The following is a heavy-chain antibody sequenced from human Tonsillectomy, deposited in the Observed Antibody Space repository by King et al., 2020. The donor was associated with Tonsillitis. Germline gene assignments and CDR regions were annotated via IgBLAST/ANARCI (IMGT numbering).Heavy chain of an antibody. D-gene: IGHD6-19*01. Sequence: QLVQSGAEVKKPGASVKVSCKASGYTFTSYGISWVRQAPGQGIEWMGWISADNGNTNYAQKLQCRGTMTTDTSTSTAYMELRSLGSDDTAVYYCARVEAVAGRSWFDPWGQGTLVTVSS. CDR1: GYTFTSYG. J-gene: IGHJ5*02. CDR2: ISADNGNT. CDR3: ARVEAVAGRSWFDP. V-gene: IGHV1-18*01.